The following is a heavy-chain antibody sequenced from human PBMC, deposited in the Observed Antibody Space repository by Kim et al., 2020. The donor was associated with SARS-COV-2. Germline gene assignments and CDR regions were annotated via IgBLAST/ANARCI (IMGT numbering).Heavy chain of an antibody. V-gene: IGHV3-30*02. CDR3: AKDDGVSSSAAGYYYGMDV. D-gene: IGHD6-6*01. J-gene: IGHJ6*02. Sequence: GRFTISRDNSKNTLYLQMNSLRAEDTAVYYCAKDDGVSSSAAGYYYGMDVWGQGTTVTVSS.